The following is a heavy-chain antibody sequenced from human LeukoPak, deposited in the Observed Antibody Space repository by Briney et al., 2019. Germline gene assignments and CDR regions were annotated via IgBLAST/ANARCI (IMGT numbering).Heavy chain of an antibody. J-gene: IGHJ6*03. CDR2: IYHSGST. CDR3: SRHPGYYYYYMDV. CDR1: GYSISSGYY. V-gene: IGHV4-38-2*02. Sequence: SETLSLTCTVSGYSISSGYYWGWIRQPPGKGLEWIGSIYHSGSTYYNPSLKSRVTISVDTSKNQFSLKLSSVTAADTAVYYCSRHPGYYYYYMDVWGKGTTVTISS.